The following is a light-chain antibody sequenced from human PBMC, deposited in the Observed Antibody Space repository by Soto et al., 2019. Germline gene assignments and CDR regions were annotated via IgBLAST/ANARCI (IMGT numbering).Light chain of an antibody. J-gene: IGLJ2*01. CDR2: LNSDGSH. CDR1: SGHSSYA. V-gene: IGLV4-69*01. Sequence: QSVLTQSPSASASLGASVKLTCTLSSGHSSYAIAWHQQQPEKGPRYLMKLNSDGSHHKGDGIPDRFSGSSSGTERYLTISSLQSEDEADYYCQTWDTGVVFGGGTKLTVL. CDR3: QTWDTGVV.